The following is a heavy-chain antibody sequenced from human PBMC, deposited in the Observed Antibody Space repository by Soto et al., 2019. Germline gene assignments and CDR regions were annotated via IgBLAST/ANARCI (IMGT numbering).Heavy chain of an antibody. Sequence: PGGSLKLSCAGSGFTFGDSYMSWIRQAPGKGLEWLSYISPGSRYPAYADSVKGRFTISRDNAKRSLYLQMMSLTAEDTAIYYCVRGGGRSLFDPRGQGTMVTVSS. J-gene: IGHJ5*02. D-gene: IGHD2-15*01. CDR2: ISPGSRYP. CDR1: GFTFGDSY. V-gene: IGHV3-11*06. CDR3: VRGGGRSLFDP.